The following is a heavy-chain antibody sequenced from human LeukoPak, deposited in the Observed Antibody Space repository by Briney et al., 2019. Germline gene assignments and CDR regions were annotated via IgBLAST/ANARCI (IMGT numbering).Heavy chain of an antibody. CDR2: ITGSGDYT. CDR1: GFTFNAFG. Sequence: GGSLRLSCAASGFTFNAFGMNWVRQAPGKGLEWVSVITGSGDYTHYADSVKGRFTISRDNSKNTLYLQMNSLRAEDTALYYCAKEPTGYLDYWGQGTLVTVSS. D-gene: IGHD2-8*02. V-gene: IGHV3-23*01. J-gene: IGHJ4*02. CDR3: AKEPTGYLDY.